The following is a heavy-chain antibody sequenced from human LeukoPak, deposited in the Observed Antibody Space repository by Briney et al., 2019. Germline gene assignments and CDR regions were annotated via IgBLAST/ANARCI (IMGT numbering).Heavy chain of an antibody. Sequence: GGSLRLSCAASGFTFSSYWMHWVRQAPGKGLVWVSRVNSDGSSTSYADSVKGRFTISRDNAKNTLYLQMNSPRAEDTAVYYCAKNGDRGAYCSGGSCYPYYYYYMDVWGKGTTVTISS. CDR1: GFTFSSYW. J-gene: IGHJ6*03. D-gene: IGHD2-15*01. CDR3: AKNGDRGAYCSGGSCYPYYYYYMDV. CDR2: VNSDGSST. V-gene: IGHV3-74*01.